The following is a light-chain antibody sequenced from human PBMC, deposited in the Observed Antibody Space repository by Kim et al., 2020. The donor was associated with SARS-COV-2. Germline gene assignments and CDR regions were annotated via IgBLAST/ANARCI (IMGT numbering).Light chain of an antibody. CDR3: HQGFTWPSLT. CDR2: DVS. CDR1: QSLSRF. J-gene: IGKJ4*01. V-gene: IGKV3-11*01. Sequence: EIVLTQSPATLSLSPGERATLSCRASQSLSRFLAWYQHKPGQAPRLLINDVSNRATGIPARFSGSGSGTDFTLTISSLEPEDFAFYYCHQGFTWPSLTFGGGTKVDIK.